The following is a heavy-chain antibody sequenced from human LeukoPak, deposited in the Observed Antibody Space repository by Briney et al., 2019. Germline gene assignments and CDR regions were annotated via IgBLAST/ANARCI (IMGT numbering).Heavy chain of an antibody. CDR3: AKGHDSSGYYSDAFDI. J-gene: IGHJ3*02. CDR2: ISGSGGST. Sequence: GGSLRLSCAASGFTFNNYAMTWVRLAPGKGLEWVSAISGSGGSTYYADSVKGRFTISRDNSKNTLYLQMNSLRAEDTAVYYCAKGHDSSGYYSDAFDIWRQGTMVTVSS. CDR1: GFTFNNYA. V-gene: IGHV3-23*01. D-gene: IGHD3-22*01.